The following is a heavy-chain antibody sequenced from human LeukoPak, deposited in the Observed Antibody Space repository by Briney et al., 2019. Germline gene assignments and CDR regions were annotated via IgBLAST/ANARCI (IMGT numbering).Heavy chain of an antibody. J-gene: IGHJ4*02. CDR1: GFTFSSYS. D-gene: IGHD3-22*01. CDR2: ISSSSSYI. Sequence: GGSLGLSCAASGFTFSSYSMTWVRQAPGKGLEWVSSISSSSSYIYYADSVKGRFTISRDNAKNSLYLQMNSLRAEDTAVYYCARDFYYYDSSGYYLPPAFDYWGQGTLVTVSS. V-gene: IGHV3-21*01. CDR3: ARDFYYYDSSGYYLPPAFDY.